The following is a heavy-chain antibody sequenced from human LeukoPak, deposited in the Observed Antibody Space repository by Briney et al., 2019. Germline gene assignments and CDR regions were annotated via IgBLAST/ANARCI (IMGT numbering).Heavy chain of an antibody. V-gene: IGHV4-59*01. CDR2: IYYSGTI. J-gene: IGHJ5*02. Sequence: SETLSLTCTVSGGSISNYYWSWIRQPPGKGLEWIGYIYYSGTINYNPSLKSRVTISVDTSKNQFSLKLSSVTAADTAVYYCARGGYDFWSGYYWFDPWGQGTLVTVSS. D-gene: IGHD3-3*01. CDR3: ARGGYDFWSGYYWFDP. CDR1: GGSISNYY.